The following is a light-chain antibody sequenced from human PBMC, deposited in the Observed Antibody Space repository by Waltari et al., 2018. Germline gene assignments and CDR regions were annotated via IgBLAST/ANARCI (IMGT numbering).Light chain of an antibody. V-gene: IGKV4-1*01. CDR3: QQYYDSPLT. J-gene: IGKJ4*01. Sequence: DIVMTQSPDSLAVSLGERATINCKSSESVLFSSRNKNHLSWYQQKPGHPPKLLLYWASTRESGVPDRFSGSGSGTDFTLTISSLQAEDVAIYYCQQYYDSPLTFGGGTKVEIK. CDR1: ESVLFSSRNKNH. CDR2: WAS.